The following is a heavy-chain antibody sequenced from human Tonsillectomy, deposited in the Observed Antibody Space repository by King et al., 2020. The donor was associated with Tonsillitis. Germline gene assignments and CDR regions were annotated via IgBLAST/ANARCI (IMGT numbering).Heavy chain of an antibody. D-gene: IGHD7-27*01. CDR2: INSEETST. J-gene: IGHJ4*02. V-gene: IGHV3-74*01. CDR3: ARETNGDYYFDY. CDR1: GFSFSNYW. Sequence: VQLVESGGGLVQPGGSLRLSCAASGFSFSNYWMHWVRQPPGKGLGWVSRINSEETSTIYADSVKGRFTISRDNAKNTLYLQMNSLRAEDTAVYYCARETNGDYYFDYWGQGTLVTVSS.